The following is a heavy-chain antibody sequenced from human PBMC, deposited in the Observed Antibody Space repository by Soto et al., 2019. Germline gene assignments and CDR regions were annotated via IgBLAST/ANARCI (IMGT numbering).Heavy chain of an antibody. Sequence: EVQLVESGGGLVQPGGSLRLSCAASGFTFSSYWMSWVRQAPGKGLEWVANIKQDGSEKYYVDSVKGRFTISRDNAKNSLYLQMNSLRAEDTAVYYCARDQGPYSSSSEADYWGQGTLVTVSS. V-gene: IGHV3-7*03. D-gene: IGHD6-6*01. CDR2: IKQDGSEK. CDR3: ARDQGPYSSSSEADY. CDR1: GFTFSSYW. J-gene: IGHJ4*02.